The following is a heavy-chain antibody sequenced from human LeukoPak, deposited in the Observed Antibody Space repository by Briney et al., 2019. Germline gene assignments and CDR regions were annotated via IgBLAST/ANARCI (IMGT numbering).Heavy chain of an antibody. Sequence: GSLRLSCAASGFTLTDYNMHWVRQAPGRGLEYVAFIQYDGTVEYYADSVKGRFTMSRDKSKNTLYLHVNSLRREDTAVYFCGRGAAVAVGHWGQGTLVSVSS. V-gene: IGHV3-30*02. J-gene: IGHJ4*02. CDR2: IQYDGTVE. CDR1: GFTLTDYN. CDR3: GRGAAVAVGH. D-gene: IGHD6-19*01.